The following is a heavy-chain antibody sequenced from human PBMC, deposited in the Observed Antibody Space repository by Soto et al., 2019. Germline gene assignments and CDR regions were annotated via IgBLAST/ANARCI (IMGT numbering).Heavy chain of an antibody. D-gene: IGHD4-17*01. Sequence: SVKVSCKASGGTFSSYAISWVRQAPGQGLEWMGGIIPIFGTANYAQKFQGRVTITADESTSTTYMELSSLRSEDTAVYYCARGKRWRDAFDIWGQGTMVTVSS. CDR1: GGTFSSYA. CDR3: ARGKRWRDAFDI. J-gene: IGHJ3*02. V-gene: IGHV1-69*13. CDR2: IIPIFGTA.